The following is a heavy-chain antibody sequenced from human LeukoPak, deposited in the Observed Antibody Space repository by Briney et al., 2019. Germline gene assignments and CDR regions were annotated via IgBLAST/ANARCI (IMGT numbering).Heavy chain of an antibody. V-gene: IGHV5-51*01. D-gene: IGHD2-21*01. Sequence: GESLQISCEASGQWIAWVRQKPGKGLEYMGIIHPGSSQTTYGPSFQDRVTISADKSTNTAYLEWITLEASDTAMYFCARRSGIARSFLDAFDVWGQGTMVTVSS. CDR3: ARRSGIARSFLDAFDV. CDR2: IHPGSSQT. CDR1: GQW. J-gene: IGHJ3*01.